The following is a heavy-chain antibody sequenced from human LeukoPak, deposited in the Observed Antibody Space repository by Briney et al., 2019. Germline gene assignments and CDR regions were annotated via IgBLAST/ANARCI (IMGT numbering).Heavy chain of an antibody. Sequence: GGSLRLSCAASGFTFSSYAMHWVRQAPCKGLEWVAVISYDGSNKYYADSVKGRFTISRDNSKNTLYLQMNSLRAEDTAVYYCANPADDFWSGFFGYFDYWGQGTLVTVSS. D-gene: IGHD3-3*01. CDR3: ANPADDFWSGFFGYFDY. J-gene: IGHJ4*02. CDR1: GFTFSSYA. V-gene: IGHV3-30-3*01. CDR2: ISYDGSNK.